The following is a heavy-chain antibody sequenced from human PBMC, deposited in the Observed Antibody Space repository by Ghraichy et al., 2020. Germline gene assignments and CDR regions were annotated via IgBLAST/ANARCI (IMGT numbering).Heavy chain of an antibody. V-gene: IGHV4-31*03. D-gene: IGHD3-16*01. J-gene: IGHJ3*02. CDR1: GDSISRGYYY. CDR3: ARAGGRSVAPWDAFDI. CDR2: MYYSGTT. Sequence: TLSLTCTVSGDSISRGYYYWAWIRQHPGKGLEWIGYMYYSGTTYYNPSLKSRLTISGDTSKNQFSLNLNSVTAEDTAVYYCARAGGRSVAPWDAFDIWGQGTMVTVSS.